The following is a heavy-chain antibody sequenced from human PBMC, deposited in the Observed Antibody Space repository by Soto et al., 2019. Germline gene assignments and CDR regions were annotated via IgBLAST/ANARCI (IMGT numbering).Heavy chain of an antibody. CDR2: ISAYNGNT. V-gene: IGHV1-18*01. D-gene: IGHD2-2*01. J-gene: IGHJ3*02. CDR3: ARVDHYCSSTSCHHDAFDI. CDR1: GYTFTSYG. Sequence: ASVQVACKASGYTFTSYGSSWGRQAPGQGLEWMGWISAYNGNTNYAQKLQGRVTMTTDTPTSTAYMELRSLRSDDTAVYYCARVDHYCSSTSCHHDAFDIWGQGTMVTVSS.